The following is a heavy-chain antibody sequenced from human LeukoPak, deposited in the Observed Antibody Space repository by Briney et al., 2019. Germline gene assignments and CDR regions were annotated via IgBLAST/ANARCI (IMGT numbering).Heavy chain of an antibody. Sequence: SETLSLTCAVYGGSFSGYYWSWIRQPPGKGLKWIGEINHSGSTNYNPSLKSRVTISVDTSKTQFSLKLSSVTAADTAVYYCASLFRRRGQLSRGVDYWGQGTLVTVSS. CDR2: INHSGST. D-gene: IGHD6-6*01. J-gene: IGHJ4*02. CDR1: GGSFSGYY. CDR3: ASLFRRRGQLSRGVDY. V-gene: IGHV4-34*01.